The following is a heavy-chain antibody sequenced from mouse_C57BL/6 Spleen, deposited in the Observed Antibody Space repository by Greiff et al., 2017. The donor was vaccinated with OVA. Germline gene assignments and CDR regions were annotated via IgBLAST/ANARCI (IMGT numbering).Heavy chain of an antibody. V-gene: IGHV1-52*01. CDR2: IDPSDSET. CDR3: ARGYDSGYYAMDY. D-gene: IGHD2-4*01. J-gene: IGHJ4*01. CDR1: GYTFTSYW. Sequence: QVQLKQPGAELVRPGSSVKLSCKASGYTFTSYWMHWVKQRPIQGLEWIGNIDPSDSETHYNQKFKDKATLTVDKSSSTAYMQLSSLTSEDSAVYYCARGYDSGYYAMDYWGQGTSVTVSS.